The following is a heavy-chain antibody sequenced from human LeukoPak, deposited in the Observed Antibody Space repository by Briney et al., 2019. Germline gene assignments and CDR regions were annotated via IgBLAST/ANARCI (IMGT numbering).Heavy chain of an antibody. Sequence: PSETLSLTCTVSGGSISSSSYYWGWIRQPPGKGLEWIGSIYYSGSTYYNPSLKSRVTISVDTSKNQFSLKLSSVTAADTAVYYCASEGSEYDFWSGSPLDYWGQGTLVTVSS. D-gene: IGHD3-3*01. J-gene: IGHJ4*02. V-gene: IGHV4-39*01. CDR1: GGSISSSSYY. CDR2: IYYSGST. CDR3: ASEGSEYDFWSGSPLDY.